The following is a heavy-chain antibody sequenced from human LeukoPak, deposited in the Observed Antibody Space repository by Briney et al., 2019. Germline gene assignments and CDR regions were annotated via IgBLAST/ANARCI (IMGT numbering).Heavy chain of an antibody. CDR2: ISGSGGSP. V-gene: IGHV3-23*01. J-gene: IGHJ4*02. CDR3: ARDYGDYAFFDY. CDR1: GFTFSGYA. Sequence: GGSLRLSCAASGFTFSGYAMSWVRQAPGKGLEWVSGISGSGGSPSYADSVKGRFTISRDNSKNTLYLQMNSLRAEDTAVYYCARDYGDYAFFDYWGQGTLVTVSS. D-gene: IGHD4-17*01.